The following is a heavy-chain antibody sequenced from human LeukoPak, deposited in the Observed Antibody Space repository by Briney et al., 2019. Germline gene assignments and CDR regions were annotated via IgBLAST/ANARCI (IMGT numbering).Heavy chain of an antibody. CDR2: INHSGST. CDR1: GGSFSGYY. V-gene: IGHV4-34*01. Sequence: PSETLSLTCAVYGGSFSGYYWSWIRQPPGKGLEWIGEINHSGSTNYNPSLKSRVTTSVDTSKNQFSLKLSSVTAADTAVYYCARGGTYKWLRRTCCFDYWGQGTLVTVSS. D-gene: IGHD5-12*01. J-gene: IGHJ4*02. CDR3: ARGGTYKWLRRTCCFDY.